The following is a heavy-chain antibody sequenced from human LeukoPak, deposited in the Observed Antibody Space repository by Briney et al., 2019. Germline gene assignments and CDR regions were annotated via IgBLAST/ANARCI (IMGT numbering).Heavy chain of an antibody. CDR1: GGTFSSYA. CDR3: ARGGSLGNYFDY. Sequence: ASVKVSCRASGGTFSSYAISWVRQAPGQGLEWMGRIIPIFGIANYAQKFQGRVTITADKSTGTAYMELSSLRSEDTAVYYCARGGSLGNYFDYWGQGTLVTVSS. V-gene: IGHV1-69*04. D-gene: IGHD1-26*01. CDR2: IIPIFGIA. J-gene: IGHJ4*02.